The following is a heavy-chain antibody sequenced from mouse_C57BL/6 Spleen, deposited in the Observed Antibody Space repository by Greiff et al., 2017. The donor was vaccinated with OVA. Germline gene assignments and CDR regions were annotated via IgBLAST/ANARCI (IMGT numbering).Heavy chain of an antibody. CDR1: GYTFTSYW. CDR3: ARSGDYDGEDFDY. V-gene: IGHV1-61*01. CDR2: IYPSDSET. D-gene: IGHD2-4*01. Sequence: VKLKQPGAELVRPGSSVKLSCKASGYTFTSYWMDWVKQRPGQGLEWIGNIYPSDSETHYNQKFKDKATLTVDKSSSTAYMQLSSLTSEDSAVYYCARSGDYDGEDFDYWGQGTTLTVSS. J-gene: IGHJ2*01.